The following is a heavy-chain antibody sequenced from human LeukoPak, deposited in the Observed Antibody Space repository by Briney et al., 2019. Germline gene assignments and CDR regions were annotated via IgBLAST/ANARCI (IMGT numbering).Heavy chain of an antibody. D-gene: IGHD3-3*01. Sequence: PSETLSLTCTVSGGSISSYYWSWIRQPPGKGLEWIGYIYYSGSTNYNPSLKSRVTISVGTSKNQFSLKLRSVTAADTAVDYCARAGYDYWSGYPTPLGIGGQGTTVTVSA. CDR2: IYYSGST. V-gene: IGHV4-59*01. J-gene: IGHJ3*02. CDR3: ARAGYDYWSGYPTPLGI. CDR1: GGSISSYY.